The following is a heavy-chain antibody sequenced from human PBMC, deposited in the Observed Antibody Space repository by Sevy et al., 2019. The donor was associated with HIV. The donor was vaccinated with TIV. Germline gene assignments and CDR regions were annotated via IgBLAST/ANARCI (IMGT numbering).Heavy chain of an antibody. V-gene: IGHV1-3*01. CDR3: ARGEYSSTFDY. CDR1: GYTFTSYS. Sequence: ASGKVSCKASGYTFTSYSMHWVRQAPGQRLEWMGWINAGNGNTKYSQKFQGRVTITRDTSASTAYMELSSLRSEDTAVYYCARGEYSSTFDYWGQGTLVTVSS. CDR2: INAGNGNT. J-gene: IGHJ4*02. D-gene: IGHD6-6*01.